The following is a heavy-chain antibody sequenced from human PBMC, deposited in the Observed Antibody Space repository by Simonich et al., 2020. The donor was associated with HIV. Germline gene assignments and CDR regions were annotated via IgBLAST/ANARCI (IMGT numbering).Heavy chain of an antibody. Sequence: QVQLQQWGAGLLKPSETLSPTCAVYGGSFSGYYWSLIRQPPGKGLEWIGEINHSGITNYKSSLNSRATISVDKSKNQFSLKLSSVTAADTAIYYCARRDRELILYFDYWGQGNLVTVSS. CDR2: INHSGIT. CDR1: GGSFSGYY. J-gene: IGHJ4*02. CDR3: ARRDRELILYFDY. V-gene: IGHV4-34*01. D-gene: IGHD3-3*01.